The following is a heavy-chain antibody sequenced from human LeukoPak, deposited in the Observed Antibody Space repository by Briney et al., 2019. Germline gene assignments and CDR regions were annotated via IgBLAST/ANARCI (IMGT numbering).Heavy chain of an antibody. D-gene: IGHD1-26*01. CDR3: ARGIIVGATCRPDY. CDR1: GYTFTSYG. V-gene: IGHV1-18*01. Sequence: ASVKVSCKASGYTFTSYGISWVRQAPGQGLEWMGCISAYNGNTNYAQKLQGRVTMTTDTSTSTAYTELRSLRSDDTAVYYCARGIIVGATCRPDYWGQGTLVTVSS. CDR2: ISAYNGNT. J-gene: IGHJ4*02.